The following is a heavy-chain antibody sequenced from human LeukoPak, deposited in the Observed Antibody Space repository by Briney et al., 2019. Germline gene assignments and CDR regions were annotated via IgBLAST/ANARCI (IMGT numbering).Heavy chain of an antibody. D-gene: IGHD3-10*01. CDR2: INHSGST. Sequence: GSLRLSCAASGFTFSSYAMSWVRQPPGKGLEWIGEINHSGSTNYNPSLKSRVTISVDTSKNQFSLKLSSVTAADTAVYYCARGHSGFGSYYLYYFDYWGQGTLVTVSS. CDR3: ARGHSGFGSYYLYYFDY. J-gene: IGHJ4*02. V-gene: IGHV4-34*01. CDR1: GFTFSSYA.